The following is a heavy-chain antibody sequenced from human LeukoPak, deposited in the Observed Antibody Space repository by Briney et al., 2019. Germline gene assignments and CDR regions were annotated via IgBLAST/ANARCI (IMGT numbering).Heavy chain of an antibody. J-gene: IGHJ5*02. V-gene: IGHV4-4*07. Sequence: SETLSLTCPVSGGSISSYYWSWIRQPAGKGLEWIGRIYTSGSTNYNPSLKSRVTMSVDTSKNQFSLKLTSVTAADTAMYYCARDRYGSGSYYKSWFDPWGQGTLVTVSS. CDR2: IYTSGST. D-gene: IGHD3-10*01. CDR3: ARDRYGSGSYYKSWFDP. CDR1: GGSISSYY.